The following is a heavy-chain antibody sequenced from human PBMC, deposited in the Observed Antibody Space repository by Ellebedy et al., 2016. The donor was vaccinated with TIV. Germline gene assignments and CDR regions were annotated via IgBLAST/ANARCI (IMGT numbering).Heavy chain of an antibody. CDR3: ATDRGYFTFDY. Sequence: GESLKISCAASGFTFSSYAMSWVRQAPGKGLEWVSTISHTGSRTYYADSVEGRFTISRDNSKKTLYLQMNSLRADDTAVYYCATDRGYFTFDYWGQGSLITVSS. V-gene: IGHV3-23*01. CDR2: ISHTGSRT. D-gene: IGHD3-9*01. J-gene: IGHJ4*02. CDR1: GFTFSSYA.